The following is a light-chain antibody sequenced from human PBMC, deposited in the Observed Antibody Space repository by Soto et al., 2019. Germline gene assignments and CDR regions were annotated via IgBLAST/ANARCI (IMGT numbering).Light chain of an antibody. J-gene: IGKJ3*01. CDR3: QQGFT. V-gene: IGKV1-9*01. CDR1: QGISSY. CDR2: AAS. Sequence: DIQLTQSPSFLSASVGDRVTITCRASQGISSYLAWYQQKPGEAPKLLIYAASTLQSGVPSRFSGSGSGTEFTLTISSLQPEDFATYYCQQGFTFGPGTKVDIK.